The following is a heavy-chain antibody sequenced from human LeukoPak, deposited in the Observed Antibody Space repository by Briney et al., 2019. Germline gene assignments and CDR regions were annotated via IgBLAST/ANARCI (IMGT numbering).Heavy chain of an antibody. CDR1: GGSISSSSAY. CDR2: IYYSKNT. J-gene: IGHJ4*02. D-gene: IGHD5-18*01. CDR3: VSPRGFSYGYFDY. V-gene: IGHV4-39*01. Sequence: PSETLSLTCTVSGGSISSSSAYWGWIRQPPGKGLEWIGIIYYSKNTYYNPSLKSRVTISADTSKNQFSLTLGSVSATDTAVYYCVSPRGFSYGYFDYWGQGTLVTVSS.